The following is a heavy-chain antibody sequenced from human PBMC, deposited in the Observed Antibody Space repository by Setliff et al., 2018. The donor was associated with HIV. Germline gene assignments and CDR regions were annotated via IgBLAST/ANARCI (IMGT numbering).Heavy chain of an antibody. V-gene: IGHV3-53*01. Sequence: GGSLRLSCAASGFSFSNYAMRWVRQAPGKGLEWVSVIYSGGSTYYADSVKGRFTISRDDSKNTLYLQMNSLRAEDTAVYYCARVSPWFDPWGQGTLVTVSS. CDR1: GFSFSNYA. J-gene: IGHJ5*02. CDR3: ARVSPWFDP. CDR2: IYSGGST.